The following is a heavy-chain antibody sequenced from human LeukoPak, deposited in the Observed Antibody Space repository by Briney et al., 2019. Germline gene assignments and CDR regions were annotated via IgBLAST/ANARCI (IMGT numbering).Heavy chain of an antibody. CDR2: IYHSGST. Sequence: SETLSLTCTVSGGSISSGGYYWSWIRQPPGKGLEWIGYIYHSGSTYYNPSLKSRVTISVDRSKNQFSLKLSSVTAADTAVYYCARFGCSSTSCPLRGWYFDLWGRGTLVTVSS. CDR1: GGSISSGGYY. D-gene: IGHD2-2*01. J-gene: IGHJ2*01. CDR3: ARFGCSSTSCPLRGWYFDL. V-gene: IGHV4-30-2*01.